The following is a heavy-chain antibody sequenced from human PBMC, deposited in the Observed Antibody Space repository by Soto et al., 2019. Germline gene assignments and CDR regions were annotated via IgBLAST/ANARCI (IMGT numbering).Heavy chain of an antibody. V-gene: IGHV4-31*03. CDR1: GDSINNGGYY. D-gene: IGHD6-13*01. CDR3: ARQKAAGTFTYYFDN. J-gene: IGHJ4*02. CDR2: IYCSGST. Sequence: QVQLQESGPGLVRPSQTLSLTCSVSGDSINNGGYYWAWIRQYPGKGLEWIGYIYCSGSTHHNPSLKSRDTISLDTSKNQFSLILSSVTAADTAVYYCARQKAAGTFTYYFDNWGQGTLVTVSS.